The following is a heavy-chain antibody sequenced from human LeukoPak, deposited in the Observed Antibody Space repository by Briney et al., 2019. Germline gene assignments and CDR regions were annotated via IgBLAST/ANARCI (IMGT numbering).Heavy chain of an antibody. V-gene: IGHV3-30-3*01. CDR3: ARDQSSSWLGYPIYYFDY. CDR1: GFTFSSYA. J-gene: IGHJ4*02. D-gene: IGHD6-13*01. Sequence: PGGSLRLSCAASGFTFSSYAMHWVRQAPGKGLEWVAVISYDGSNKYYADSVKGRFTISRDNSKNTLYLQMNSLRAEDTAVYYCARDQSSSWLGYPIYYFDYWGQGTLVTVSS. CDR2: ISYDGSNK.